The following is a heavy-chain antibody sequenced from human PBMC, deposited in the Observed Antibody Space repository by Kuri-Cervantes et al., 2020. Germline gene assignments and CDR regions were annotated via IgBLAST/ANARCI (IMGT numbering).Heavy chain of an antibody. J-gene: IGHJ4*02. CDR1: GFTVSSHY. CDR2: IWYDGSNK. CDR3: ARGGGYDSPSFDY. D-gene: IGHD5-12*01. V-gene: IGHV3-33*08. Sequence: GESLKISCAASGFTVSSHYMNWVRQAPGRGLEWVAVIWYDGSNKYYADSVKGRFTISRDNSKNTLYLQMNSLRAEDTAVYYCARGGGYDSPSFDYWGQGTLVTVSS.